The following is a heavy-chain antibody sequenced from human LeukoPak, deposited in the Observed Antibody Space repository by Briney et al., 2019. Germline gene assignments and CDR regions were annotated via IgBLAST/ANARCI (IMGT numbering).Heavy chain of an antibody. Sequence: GGSLRLSCAASEFSFSNFAMYWVRQPPGKGLEWLAVISYDGSIRYYADSVKGRFTISRDNSNNTLHLQMNSLRPDDSALYYCAREDNPLWFDPWGQGVLVTVSP. D-gene: IGHD1-1*01. V-gene: IGHV3-30*04. CDR1: EFSFSNFA. CDR2: ISYDGSIR. CDR3: AREDNPLWFDP. J-gene: IGHJ5*02.